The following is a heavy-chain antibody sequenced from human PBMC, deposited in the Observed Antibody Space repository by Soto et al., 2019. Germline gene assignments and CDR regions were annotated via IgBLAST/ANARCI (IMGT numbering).Heavy chain of an antibody. CDR1: GFICSSYD. Sequence: PGGSLRLSCAVSGFICSSYDMSWVRQAPGKGLEWVSTILVGGSTHYEDSVKSRFTISRDTSKNTVYLQMNSLTAGDMAFYYCAKATATSGGAFEIYGQGTMVTV. D-gene: IGHD1-1*01. CDR2: ILVGGST. V-gene: IGHV3-23*01. J-gene: IGHJ3*02. CDR3: AKATATSGGAFEI.